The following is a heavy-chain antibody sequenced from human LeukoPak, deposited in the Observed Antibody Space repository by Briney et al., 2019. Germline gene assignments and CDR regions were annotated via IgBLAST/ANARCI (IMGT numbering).Heavy chain of an antibody. CDR1: GFTFSSYW. CDR3: ASDVGAFNI. CDR2: IKQDGSEK. Sequence: GGSLRLSCAASGFTFSSYWMSWVRQAPGKGLEWVANIKQDGSEKYYVDSVKGRFTISRDNAKNSLYLQMNSLRAEATAVYYWASDVGAFNIWAQGPMAPVSS. V-gene: IGHV3-7*03. J-gene: IGHJ3*02.